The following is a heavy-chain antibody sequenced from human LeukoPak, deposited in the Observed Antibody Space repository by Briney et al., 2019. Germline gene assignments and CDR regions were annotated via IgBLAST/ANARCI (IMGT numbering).Heavy chain of an antibody. CDR3: VKDEPDSSRNYLIEY. D-gene: IGHD3-22*01. Sequence: SETLSLTCTVFGAYISNYHWSWIRQPAGKGLEWIGRIQNTGSTISSPSLQRRVTMSLDTSKNQFSLNLNSVTAADTAVYYCVKDEPDSSRNYLIEYWGQGILVTVSS. CDR1: GAYISNYH. V-gene: IGHV4-4*07. CDR2: IQNTGST. J-gene: IGHJ4*02.